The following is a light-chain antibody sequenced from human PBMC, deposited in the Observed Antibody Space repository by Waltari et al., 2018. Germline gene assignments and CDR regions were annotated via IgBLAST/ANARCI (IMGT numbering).Light chain of an antibody. CDR1: QSVSSN. CDR3: HQYNNGPWT. Sequence: DTVMTQSPATLSVSPGEGATLFCRASQSVSSNLAWYQQIPSQAPSLLIYGASARATGIPARFSGSWSGTEFTLTISSLRSEDFVVYYCHQYNNGPWTFGQGTKVESK. J-gene: IGKJ1*01. CDR2: GAS. V-gene: IGKV3-15*01.